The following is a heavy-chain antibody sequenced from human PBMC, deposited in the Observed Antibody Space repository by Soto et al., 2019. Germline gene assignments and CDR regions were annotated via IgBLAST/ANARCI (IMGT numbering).Heavy chain of an antibody. D-gene: IGHD4-17*01. CDR2: INHSGST. Sequence: QVQLQQWGAGLLKPSETLSLTCAVYGGSFSGYYWSWIRQPPGKGLEWIGEINHSGSTNYNPSLKSRVTISVDTSKNQFSLKLSSVTAAHTAVYYCAREYGDYGVIDYWRPRTLVTLSS. CDR3: AREYGDYGVIDY. CDR1: GGSFSGYY. J-gene: IGHJ4*02. V-gene: IGHV4-34*01.